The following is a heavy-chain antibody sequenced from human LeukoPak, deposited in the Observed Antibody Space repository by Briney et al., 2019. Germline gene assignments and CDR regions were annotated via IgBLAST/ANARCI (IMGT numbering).Heavy chain of an antibody. CDR2: IYYSGST. CDR3: ARDLTGDQFFDP. V-gene: IGHV4-31*03. Sequence: SETLSLTCNVSGGSISNDGYYWSWIRQHPGKGLEWLGYIYYSGSTYYNPSLKSRVTLSVDTSMSQFSLRLSSVTAADTAVYYCARDLTGDQFFDPWGQGTLVTVSS. CDR1: GGSISNDGYY. J-gene: IGHJ5*02. D-gene: IGHD7-27*01.